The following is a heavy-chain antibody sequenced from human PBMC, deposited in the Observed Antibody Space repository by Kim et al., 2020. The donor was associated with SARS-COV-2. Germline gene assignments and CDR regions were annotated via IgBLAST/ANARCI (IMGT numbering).Heavy chain of an antibody. CDR1: GYTLIELS. V-gene: IGHV1-24*01. D-gene: IGHD4-17*01. CDR2: FDPERGET. CDR3: ATRFSTVTNHDAFDI. J-gene: IGHJ3*02. Sequence: ASVKVSCKASGYTLIELSMHWVRQAPGKGLEWMGGFDPERGETNYAQKFQGRVTMAEDTSTDTAYMELSGLTSEDTAVYYCATRFSTVTNHDAFDIWGQGTMVTVSS.